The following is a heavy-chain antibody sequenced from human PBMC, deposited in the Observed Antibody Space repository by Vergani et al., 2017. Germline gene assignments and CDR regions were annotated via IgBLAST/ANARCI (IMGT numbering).Heavy chain of an antibody. V-gene: IGHV1-2*02. D-gene: IGHD3-10*01. CDR2: INPNSGGT. J-gene: IGHJ6*02. CDR3: ARGGYGSGSYTTRNFYYYYGMDV. CDR1: GYTFTGYY. Sequence: QVQLVQSGAEVKKPGASVKVSCKASGYTFTGYYMHWVRQAPGQGLEWMGWINPNSGGTNYAQKFQGRVTMTRDTSISTAYMELSRLRSDDTAVYYCARGGYGSGSYTTRNFYYYYGMDVWGQGTTVTVSS.